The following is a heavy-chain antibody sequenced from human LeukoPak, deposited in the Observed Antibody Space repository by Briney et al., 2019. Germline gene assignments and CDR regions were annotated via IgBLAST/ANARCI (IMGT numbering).Heavy chain of an antibody. D-gene: IGHD3-10*01. Sequence: PSETLSLTCTVSGGSISSYCWSWIRQPPGKGLDWIGYISYPGSTNYNPSLNSRVTISIDTSKNQFSLKLSSVTAADTAVYYCARGVGELLSYYYYYYMDVWGKGTTVTISS. CDR2: ISYPGST. CDR1: GGSISSYC. V-gene: IGHV4-59*01. J-gene: IGHJ6*03. CDR3: ARGVGELLSYYYYYYMDV.